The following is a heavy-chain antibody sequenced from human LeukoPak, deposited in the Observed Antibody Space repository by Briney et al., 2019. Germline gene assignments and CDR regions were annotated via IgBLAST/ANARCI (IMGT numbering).Heavy chain of an antibody. V-gene: IGHV1-2*02. CDR3: ARDENWGPDF. CDR2: IEPNRGGT. D-gene: IGHD7-27*01. J-gene: IGHJ4*02. Sequence: ASVKVSCKASGYTFTGHNLHWIRQAPGQGPEWMGWIEPNRGGTHYAQNFQGRLTISRDTSISTAYMELSRLSSDDTAMYYCARDENWGPDFWGQGNLVTVSS. CDR1: GYTFTGHN.